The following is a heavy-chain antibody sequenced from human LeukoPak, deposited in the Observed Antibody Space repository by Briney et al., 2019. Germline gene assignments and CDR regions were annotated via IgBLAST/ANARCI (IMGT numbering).Heavy chain of an antibody. Sequence: SETLSLTCTVSGGSISSYYWSWIRQPPGKGLEWIGYIYYSGSTNYNPSLKSRVTISVDTSKNQFSLKLSSVTAADTAVYYCARDSSQSGVVTADDVFDIWGQGTMVTVSS. CDR3: ARDSSQSGVVTADDVFDI. J-gene: IGHJ3*02. CDR2: IYYSGST. V-gene: IGHV4-59*12. D-gene: IGHD2-21*02. CDR1: GGSISSYY.